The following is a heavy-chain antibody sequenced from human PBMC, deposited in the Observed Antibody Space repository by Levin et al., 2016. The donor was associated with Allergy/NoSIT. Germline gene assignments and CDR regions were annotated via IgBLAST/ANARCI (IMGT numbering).Heavy chain of an antibody. J-gene: IGHJ3*02. Sequence: WIRQPPGKGLEWVSVIYSGGSTYYADSVKGRFTISRDNSKNTLYLQMNSLRAEDTAVYYCARDLPYYYDSSGAFDIWGQGTMVTVSS. D-gene: IGHD3-22*01. V-gene: IGHV3-66*01. CDR2: IYSGGST. CDR3: ARDLPYYYDSSGAFDI.